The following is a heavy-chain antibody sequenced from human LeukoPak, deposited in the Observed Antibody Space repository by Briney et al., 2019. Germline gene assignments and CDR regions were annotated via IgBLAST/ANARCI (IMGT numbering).Heavy chain of an antibody. D-gene: IGHD5-12*01. V-gene: IGHV6-1*01. Sequence: SQTLSLTCAISGDSVSSNSAAWNWTRQSPSRGLEWLGRTYYRSKWYNDYAVSVKSRITINPDTSKNQFSLQLNSVTPEDTAVYYCARDPYIVAMSSIHYYGMDVWGQGTTVTVSS. CDR1: GDSVSSNSAA. CDR3: ARDPYIVAMSSIHYYGMDV. J-gene: IGHJ6*02. CDR2: TYYRSKWYN.